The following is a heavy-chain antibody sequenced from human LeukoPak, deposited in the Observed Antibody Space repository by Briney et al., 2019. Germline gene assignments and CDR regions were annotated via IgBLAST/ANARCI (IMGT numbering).Heavy chain of an antibody. CDR3: ARRPRPKWFGDRDNWFDP. CDR1: GYTFTGYY. Sequence: ASVKVSCKASGYTFTGYYMHWVRQAPGQGLEWMGWINPNSGGTNYAQKFQGWVTMTRDTSISTAYMELSRLRSDDTAVYYCARRPRPKWFGDRDNWFDPWGQGTLVTVSS. CDR2: INPNSGGT. D-gene: IGHD3-10*01. V-gene: IGHV1-2*04. J-gene: IGHJ5*02.